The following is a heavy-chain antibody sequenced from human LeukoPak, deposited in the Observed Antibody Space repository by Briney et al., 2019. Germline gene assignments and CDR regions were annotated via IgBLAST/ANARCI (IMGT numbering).Heavy chain of an antibody. CDR1: GFTFSSFS. J-gene: IGHJ6*02. CDR2: IGRTT. Sequence: QPGGSLRLSCAASGFTFSSFSMSWVRQAPGKGLEYVSGIGRTTYYAESVKGRFTISKDNSKNTLFLHMNSLRAEDTAVYYCAKRGLYGTVPFYGMDVWGQGTTVTVSS. CDR3: AKRGLYGTVPFYGMDV. V-gene: IGHV3-23*01. D-gene: IGHD2-8*02.